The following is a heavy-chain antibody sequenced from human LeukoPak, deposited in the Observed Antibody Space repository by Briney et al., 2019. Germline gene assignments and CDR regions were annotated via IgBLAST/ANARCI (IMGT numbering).Heavy chain of an antibody. CDR1: GYNFTHYW. CDR3: ARPNITYYYDSSGYDGFDV. V-gene: IGHV5-51*01. J-gene: IGHJ3*01. CDR2: IYPNDSDT. D-gene: IGHD3-22*01. Sequence: GESLKISCKGSGYNFTHYWIAWVRQMPGKGLEWMGIIYPNDSDTRYGPSFQGHVSISADKSINTAYLTWSSLKASDTAMYFCARPNITYYYDSSGYDGFDVWGQGTMVTVSS.